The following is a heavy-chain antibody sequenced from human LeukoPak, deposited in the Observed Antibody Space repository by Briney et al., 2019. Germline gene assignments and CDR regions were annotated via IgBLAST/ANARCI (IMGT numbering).Heavy chain of an antibody. CDR2: IYSDGIST. J-gene: IGHJ4*02. CDR3: AKASGMGLLRYFAG. D-gene: IGHD3-9*01. V-gene: IGHV3-74*01. Sequence: GGSLRLSCAASGFTFSSYWMHWVRQAPGKGLVWVSRIYSDGISTSYADSVKGRFTISRDNAKNSLYLQMNSLRAEDTAFYYCAKASGMGLLRYFAGWGQGTLVTVSS. CDR1: GFTFSSYW.